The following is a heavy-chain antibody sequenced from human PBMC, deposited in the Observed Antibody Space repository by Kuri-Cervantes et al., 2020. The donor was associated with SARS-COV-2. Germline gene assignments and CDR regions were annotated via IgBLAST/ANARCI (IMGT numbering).Heavy chain of an antibody. CDR3: AREGSTRDLGIDY. V-gene: IGHV4-39*07. J-gene: IGHJ4*02. D-gene: IGHD2-2*01. CDR2: IYHSGST. Sequence: SETLSLTCTVSGGSISSSSYYWGWIRQPPGKGLEWIGSIYHSGSTNYNPSLKSRVTISVDKSKNQFSLKLSSVTAADTAVYYCAREGSTRDLGIDYWGQGTLVTVSS. CDR1: GGSISSSSYY.